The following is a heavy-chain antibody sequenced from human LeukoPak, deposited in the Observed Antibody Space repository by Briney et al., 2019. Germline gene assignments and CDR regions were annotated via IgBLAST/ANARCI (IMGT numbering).Heavy chain of an antibody. D-gene: IGHD2-15*01. J-gene: IGHJ5*02. Sequence: SVKVSCKASGGTFSKYTISWVRQRPGQGLEWMGGITPLFGTANYAQKFQGRVTITADESTSTAYMELSSLRSEDTAVYYCATRTYCSGGSCYEVSGWFDPWGQGTLVTVSS. CDR2: ITPLFGTA. V-gene: IGHV1-69*13. CDR3: ATRTYCSGGSCYEVSGWFDP. CDR1: GGTFSKYT.